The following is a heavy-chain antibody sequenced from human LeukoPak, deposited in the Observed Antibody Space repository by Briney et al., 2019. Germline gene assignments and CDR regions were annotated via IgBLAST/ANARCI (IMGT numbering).Heavy chain of an antibody. D-gene: IGHD3-22*01. Sequence: EASVKVSCKASGYTFTSYYMHWVRQAPGQGLEWMGWISAYNGNTNYAQKLQGRVTMTTDTSTSTAYMELRSLRSDDTAVYYCARRYYYDSSGYTYYYYGMDVWGQGTTVTVSS. CDR1: GYTFTSYY. CDR2: ISAYNGNT. J-gene: IGHJ6*02. CDR3: ARRYYYDSSGYTYYYYGMDV. V-gene: IGHV1-18*04.